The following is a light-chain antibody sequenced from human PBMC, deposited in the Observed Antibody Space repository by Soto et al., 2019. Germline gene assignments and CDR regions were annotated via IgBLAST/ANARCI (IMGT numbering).Light chain of an antibody. Sequence: EIVLTQSPATLSLSPGDRATLSCRASQNVRTYLGWCQQKPGQAPRLLIYDASNRATGIPARFSGSGSGTDFTLTISSLEPEDFAVYYCQQRATWPPFTFGPGTKVDLK. V-gene: IGKV3-11*01. J-gene: IGKJ3*01. CDR3: QQRATWPPFT. CDR1: QNVRTY. CDR2: DAS.